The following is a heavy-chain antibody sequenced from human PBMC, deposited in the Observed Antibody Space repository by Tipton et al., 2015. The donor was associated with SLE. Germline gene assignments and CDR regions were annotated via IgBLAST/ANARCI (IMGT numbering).Heavy chain of an antibody. CDR1: GYSISSGYY. CDR2: IYHSGST. CDR3: AREVWGTGTTD. V-gene: IGHV4-38-2*02. Sequence: TLSLTCAVSGYSISSGYYWGWIRQPPGKGLGWIGSIYHSGSTYYNPSLKSRVTISVDTSKNQFSLKLSSVTAADTAVYYCAREVWGTGTTDWGQGTLVTVSS. D-gene: IGHD1-1*01. J-gene: IGHJ4*02.